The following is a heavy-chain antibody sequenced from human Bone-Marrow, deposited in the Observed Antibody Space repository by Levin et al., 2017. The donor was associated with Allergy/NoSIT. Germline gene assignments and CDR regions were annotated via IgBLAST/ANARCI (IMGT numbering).Heavy chain of an antibody. J-gene: IGHJ6*02. CDR2: IIPLVGTT. V-gene: IGHV1-69*01. D-gene: IGHD3-3*01. Sequence: KISCKTSGGTSSNYAINWVRQAPGQGLEMMGQIIPLVGTTNYVQKFQGRVTITADESTDTSYMELSSLTSEDTAVYYCARVRSTIFARMDVWGQGTTVTVSS. CDR3: ARVRSTIFARMDV. CDR1: GGTSSNYA.